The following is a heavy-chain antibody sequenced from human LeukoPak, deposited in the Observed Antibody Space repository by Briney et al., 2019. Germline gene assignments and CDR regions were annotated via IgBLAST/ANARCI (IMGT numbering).Heavy chain of an antibody. Sequence: PGRSLRLSCAASGFTFSSYGMHWVRQAPGKGLEWVAVISYDGSNKYYADSVKGRFTISRDNAKNTLYLQMNSLRAEDTAVYYCARGIAVAGADFWGQGTLVTVSS. J-gene: IGHJ4*02. V-gene: IGHV3-33*05. CDR3: ARGIAVAGADF. CDR2: ISYDGSNK. CDR1: GFTFSSYG. D-gene: IGHD6-19*01.